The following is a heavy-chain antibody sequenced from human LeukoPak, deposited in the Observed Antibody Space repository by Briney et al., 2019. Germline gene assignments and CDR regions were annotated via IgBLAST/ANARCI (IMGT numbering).Heavy chain of an antibody. CDR3: ARVGSSGWYVHPTLDY. CDR2: ISAYNGNT. J-gene: IGHJ4*02. V-gene: IGHV1-18*01. Sequence: ASVEVSCKASGYTFTSYGISWVRQAPGQGLEWMGWISAYNGNTNYAQKLQGRVTMTRDTSISTAYMELTRLISDDTAVYYCARVGSSGWYVHPTLDYWGQGTLVTVSS. D-gene: IGHD6-19*01. CDR1: GYTFTSYG.